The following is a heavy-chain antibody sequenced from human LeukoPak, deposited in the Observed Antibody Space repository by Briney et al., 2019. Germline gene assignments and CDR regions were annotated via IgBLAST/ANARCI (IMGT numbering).Heavy chain of an antibody. CDR2: INPKRGVT. J-gene: IGHJ3*01. D-gene: IGHD4-17*01. CDR3: ARERNYGDYGSAFDV. Sequence: ASVKVSCKASGYTFTDYYIHWMRQAPGQGLEWMGWINPKRGVTTYAQKFQGRVTMTGDTSITTAYMELTRLRSDDTTIYYCARERNYGDYGSAFDVWGQGTKVTVSS. V-gene: IGHV1-2*02. CDR1: GYTFTDYY.